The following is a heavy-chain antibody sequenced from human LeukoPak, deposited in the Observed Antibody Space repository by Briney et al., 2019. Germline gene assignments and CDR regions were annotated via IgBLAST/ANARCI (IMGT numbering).Heavy chain of an antibody. V-gene: IGHV3-33*01. CDR3: ARDRWITGSEYYFDY. Sequence: GGSLRLSCAASGFTFSSYGMPWVRQAPGKGLEWVAVIWYDGSNKYYADSVKGRFTISRDNSKNTLYLQMNGLRAEDTAVYYCARDRWITGSEYYFDYWGQGTLVTVSS. J-gene: IGHJ4*02. CDR1: GFTFSSYG. CDR2: IWYDGSNK. D-gene: IGHD1-20*01.